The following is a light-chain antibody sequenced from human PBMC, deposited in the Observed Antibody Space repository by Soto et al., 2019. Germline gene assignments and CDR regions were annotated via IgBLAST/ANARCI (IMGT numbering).Light chain of an antibody. V-gene: IGKV3-15*01. J-gene: IGKJ4*01. CDR2: GAS. CDR3: QQRSNWPLT. Sequence: EIVMTQSPATLSVSPGERATLSCRASQSVYNNLAWYQQKPGQAPRLLIYGASTRATGIPARFSGSGSGTEFTLTISSLEPADFAVYYCQQRSNWPLTFGGGTKVEIK. CDR1: QSVYNN.